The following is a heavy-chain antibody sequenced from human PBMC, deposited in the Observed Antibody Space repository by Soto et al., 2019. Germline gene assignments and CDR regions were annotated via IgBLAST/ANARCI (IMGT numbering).Heavy chain of an antibody. CDR2: ISGSGGST. CDR1: GFTFSSYA. D-gene: IGHD3-3*01. V-gene: IGHV3-23*01. J-gene: IGHJ6*02. CDR3: ANPGLDVFCSGYSDYYYYYGMDV. Sequence: EVQLLESGGGLVQPGGSLRLSCAASGFTFSSYAMSWVRQAPGKGLEWVSAISGSGGSTYYADSVKGRFTISRDNSKNTLYMKMHSLRAEDTAVYYCANPGLDVFCSGYSDYYYYYGMDVWGQGTTVTVSS.